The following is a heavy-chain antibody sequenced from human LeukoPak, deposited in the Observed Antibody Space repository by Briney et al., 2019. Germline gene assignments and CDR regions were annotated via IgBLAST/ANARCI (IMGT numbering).Heavy chain of an antibody. V-gene: IGHV3-30*18. J-gene: IGHJ4*02. CDR2: ISYDGTYK. Sequence: GGSLRLSCAASGFTFSSYGMHWVRQAPGKGLEGVAVISYDGTYKYYADSVKGRFTISRDNSKNTLYLQMNSLRAEDTAVYYCAKSGHNYYGSVWGQGTQVTVSS. CDR1: GFTFSSYG. CDR3: AKSGHNYYGSV. D-gene: IGHD3-10*01.